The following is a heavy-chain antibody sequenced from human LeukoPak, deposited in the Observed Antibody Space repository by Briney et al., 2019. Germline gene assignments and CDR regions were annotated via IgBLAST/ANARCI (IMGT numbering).Heavy chain of an antibody. CDR2: IHISGTT. J-gene: IGHJ4*02. CDR3: ARISHTRVRSVGN. CDR1: GVSISSGPYY. V-gene: IGHV4-31*03. Sequence: SSQTLDLTCNVSGVSISSGPYYWTWIRQHPGKGLEWLGYIHISGTTYYSTSLKSRLTISLDTSKNQFSLRLNSMTAADTAVFYCARISHTRVRSVGNWGQGIRVTVSS. D-gene: IGHD3-10*01.